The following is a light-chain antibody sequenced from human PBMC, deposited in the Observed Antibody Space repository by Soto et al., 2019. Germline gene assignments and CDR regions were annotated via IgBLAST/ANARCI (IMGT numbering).Light chain of an antibody. J-gene: IGKJ4*01. CDR1: QSGSTNY. Sequence: EIVLTQSPGTLSLSPGERATLSCRASQSGSTNYLAWYQQKPGQAPRLLIYGASSRATGIPDRFSGSGSGADFALTISRLEPEDFAVYYCQQYGSVPLTFGGGTKVEIK. CDR3: QQYGSVPLT. V-gene: IGKV3-20*01. CDR2: GAS.